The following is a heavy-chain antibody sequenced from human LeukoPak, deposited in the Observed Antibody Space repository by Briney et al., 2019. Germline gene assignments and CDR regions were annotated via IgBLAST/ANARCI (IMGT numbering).Heavy chain of an antibody. CDR2: INTNTGNP. V-gene: IGHV7-4-1*02. J-gene: IGHJ3*02. D-gene: IGHD3-9*01. CDR3: ARESVDFDWLLEISGDTDAFDI. Sequence: ASVKVSCKASGYTFTGYYMHWVRQAPGQGLEWMGWINTNTGNPTYAQGFTGRFVFSLDTSVSTAYLQISSLKAEDTAVYYCARESVDFDWLLEISGDTDAFDIWGQGTMVTVSS. CDR1: GYTFTGYY.